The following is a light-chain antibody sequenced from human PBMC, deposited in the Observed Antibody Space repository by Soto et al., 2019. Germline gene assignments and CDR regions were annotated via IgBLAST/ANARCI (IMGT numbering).Light chain of an antibody. CDR2: KGS. V-gene: IGKV1-5*03. CDR1: QTSNW. CDR3: QQYNNYSPMT. Sequence: DIQMTQSPSTLSASVGDRVTITCRASQTSNWLAWYQQKPGKAPKLLIYKGSSLESGVPPRCSVSGSGTEFPLTISSLQPDDFATYYCQQYNNYSPMTFGQGTKVEIK. J-gene: IGKJ1*01.